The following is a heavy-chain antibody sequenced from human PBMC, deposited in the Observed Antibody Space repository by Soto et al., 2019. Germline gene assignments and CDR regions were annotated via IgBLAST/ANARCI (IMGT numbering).Heavy chain of an antibody. CDR1: GFTFSSYS. V-gene: IGHV3-21*01. CDR2: ISSSSSYI. J-gene: IGHJ6*02. D-gene: IGHD3-9*01. Sequence: EVQLVESGGGLVKPGGSLRLSCAACGFTFSSYSMNWVRQAPGKGLEWVSSISSSSSYIYYADSVKGRFTISRDNAKNSLYLQMNSLRAEDTAVYYCARDPFYDILTGDYYYYGMDVWGQGTTVTVSS. CDR3: ARDPFYDILTGDYYYYGMDV.